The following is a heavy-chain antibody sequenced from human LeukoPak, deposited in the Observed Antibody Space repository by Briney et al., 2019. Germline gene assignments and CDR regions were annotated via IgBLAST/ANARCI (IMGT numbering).Heavy chain of an antibody. J-gene: IGHJ4*02. Sequence: GRSLRLSCAASGFTFSSYGMHWVRQAPGEGLEWVAVIWYDGSNKYYADSVKGRFTISRDNSKNALYQQMNSLRAEDTAVYYCAREGPSYGDHFDYWGQGTLVTVSS. D-gene: IGHD4-17*01. V-gene: IGHV3-33*01. CDR3: AREGPSYGDHFDY. CDR2: IWYDGSNK. CDR1: GFTFSSYG.